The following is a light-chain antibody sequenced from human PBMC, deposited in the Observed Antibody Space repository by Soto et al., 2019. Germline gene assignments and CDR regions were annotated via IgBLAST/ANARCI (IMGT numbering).Light chain of an antibody. CDR3: QQSYSTPIT. Sequence: DIQMTQSPSSLSASVGDRVTITCRASQGINNYLNWYLQKPGKAPKLLIHAASSLQSGVPSRFSGSGSGTDFTLTITSLQPEDFATYHCQQSYSTPITFGQGTRLEIK. CDR1: QGINNY. J-gene: IGKJ5*01. V-gene: IGKV1-39*01. CDR2: AAS.